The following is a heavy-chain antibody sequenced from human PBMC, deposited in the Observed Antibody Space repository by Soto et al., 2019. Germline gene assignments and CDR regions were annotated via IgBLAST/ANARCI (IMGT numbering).Heavy chain of an antibody. J-gene: IGHJ4*02. CDR2: IYSSGST. D-gene: IGHD3-22*01. CDR3: AGSGYYFSKY. CDR1: GASISNYY. V-gene: IGHV4-59*01. Sequence: SETLSLTCTVSGASISNYYWSWIRQPPGKGLEWIGYIYSSGSTTYNPSLKSRVTISSDTSKNQVSLRLSSVTAADTAVYYCAGSGYYFSKYWGQGTLVTVSS.